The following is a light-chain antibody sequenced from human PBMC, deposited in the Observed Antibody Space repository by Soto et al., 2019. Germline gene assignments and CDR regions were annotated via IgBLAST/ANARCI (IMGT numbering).Light chain of an antibody. CDR2: VAS. V-gene: IGKV3-20*01. CDR1: QSVSSNY. CDR3: QQFGSSPLT. Sequence: EIVLTQSPGTLSLSPGERATLSCRASQSVSSNYLAWYQQKPGQAPRLLIYVASSRATGIPDRFSGSGSGTDLTLTISRLEPEDSAVYYCQQFGSSPLTFGQGTKVEI. J-gene: IGKJ1*01.